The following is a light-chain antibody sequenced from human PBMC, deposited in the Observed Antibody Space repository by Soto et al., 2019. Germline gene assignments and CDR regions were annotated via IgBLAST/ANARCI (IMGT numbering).Light chain of an antibody. V-gene: IGLV2-23*02. CDR3: CSFAGGATFV. J-gene: IGLJ2*01. CDR1: SNDIGGYNL. CDR2: ESS. Sequence: QSALTQPASVSGSPGQSITISCTGTSNDIGGYNLVSWYQQHPGKAPKLIIYESSERPSGVSARFSGSRSGNTASLTISALQTEDEADYSCCSFAGGATFVFGGGTKLTV.